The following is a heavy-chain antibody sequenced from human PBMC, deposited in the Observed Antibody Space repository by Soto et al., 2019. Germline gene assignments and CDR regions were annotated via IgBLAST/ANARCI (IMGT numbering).Heavy chain of an antibody. D-gene: IGHD1-26*01. CDR2: LSTYNGDT. CDR1: GYTFTKSG. Sequence: ASVKDSCEASGYTFTKSGISWVRQAPGQGPEWMGWLSTYNGDTNYAQKFQGRVNMTTDTSTSTAYMDLRSLSAEDTAVYHCAKNQGVELVPLATVDWFDPWGQGSVVTVSS. J-gene: IGHJ5*02. CDR3: AKNQGVELVPLATVDWFDP. V-gene: IGHV1-18*01.